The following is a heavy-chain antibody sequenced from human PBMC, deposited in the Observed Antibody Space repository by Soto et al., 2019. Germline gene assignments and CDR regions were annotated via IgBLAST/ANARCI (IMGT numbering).Heavy chain of an antibody. CDR3: AIIGNIDPWFDP. D-gene: IGHD5-12*01. CDR1: GAFINNYY. Sequence: SETLSLTCTVSGAFINNYYWSWIRKPPGKGLEWIGYIYYSGSTNYNPSLKGRVTISVDTSKNQFSLKLSSVTAADTAVYYCAIIGNIDPWFDPCGQGTLVTVSS. V-gene: IGHV4-59*03. CDR2: IYYSGST. J-gene: IGHJ5*02.